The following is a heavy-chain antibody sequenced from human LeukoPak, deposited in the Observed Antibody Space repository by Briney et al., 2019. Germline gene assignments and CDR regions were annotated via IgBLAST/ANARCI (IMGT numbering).Heavy chain of an antibody. V-gene: IGHV3-9*01. J-gene: IGHJ4*02. CDR3: ASENIVGTSGALFDY. Sequence: PGRSLRLSCAASGFTFDDYAMHWVRQAPGKGLEWVSGISWNSGSIGYADSVKGRFTISRDNAKNSLYLQMNSLRAEDTALYYCASENIVGTSGALFDYWGQGTLVTVSS. CDR1: GFTFDDYA. D-gene: IGHD5-12*01. CDR2: ISWNSGSI.